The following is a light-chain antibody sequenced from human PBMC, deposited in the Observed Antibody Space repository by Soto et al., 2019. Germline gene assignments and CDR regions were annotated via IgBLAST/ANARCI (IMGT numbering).Light chain of an antibody. CDR2: GAS. CDR3: QQYGSSPLT. V-gene: IGKV3-20*01. J-gene: IGKJ4*01. Sequence: DIVLTQSPGTLSLSPGERATLSCRASQSVSSSYLAWYQQKPGQAPRLLIYGASSRATGIPDRFSGSGSGSDFTLTISRREPEDFSVYYCQQYGSSPLTFGGGTKVESK. CDR1: QSVSSSY.